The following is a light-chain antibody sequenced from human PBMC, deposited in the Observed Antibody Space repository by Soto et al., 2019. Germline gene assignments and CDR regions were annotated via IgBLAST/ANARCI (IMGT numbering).Light chain of an antibody. V-gene: IGKV4-1*01. J-gene: IGKJ4*02. CDR1: QSVLYSSNNKNY. CDR2: WAS. Sequence: DIVMTQSPDSLAVSLGERTTINCKSSQSVLYSSNNKNYLAWYQQKPGQPPKLLIYWASTRESGVPYRFSGSGSGTEFTLTISSLQAEDVAVYYCQQYYSTPITFGGGTKVEIK. CDR3: QQYYSTPIT.